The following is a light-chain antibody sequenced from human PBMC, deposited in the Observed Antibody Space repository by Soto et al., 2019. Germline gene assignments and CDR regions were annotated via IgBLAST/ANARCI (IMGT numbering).Light chain of an antibody. CDR1: QSVSSY. J-gene: IGKJ4*01. V-gene: IGKV3-11*01. CDR3: QQRSEWPPLT. Sequence: EIVLTQSPATLSLSPGERATLSCRASQSVSSYLAWYQQKPGQAPRLLIYDASNRATGIPARFSGSGSGTDFPLTISSLEPEDFAVYYCQQRSEWPPLTFGGGTKVEIK. CDR2: DAS.